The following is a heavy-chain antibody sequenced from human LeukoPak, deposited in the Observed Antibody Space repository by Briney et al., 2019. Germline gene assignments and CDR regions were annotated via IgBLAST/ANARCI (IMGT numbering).Heavy chain of an antibody. D-gene: IGHD3-16*01. V-gene: IGHV1-2*02. CDR3: ARVSGWGSYRFDY. CDR2: INPNSGGT. CDR1: GYTFTGYY. J-gene: IGHJ4*02. Sequence: ASVKVSCKASGYTFTGYYMHWVRQAPGQGLEWMGWINPNSGGTNYAQKFQGRVTMTRDTSISTAYMELNRLRSDDTAGYYCARVSGWGSYRFDYLGQGTLVTVSS.